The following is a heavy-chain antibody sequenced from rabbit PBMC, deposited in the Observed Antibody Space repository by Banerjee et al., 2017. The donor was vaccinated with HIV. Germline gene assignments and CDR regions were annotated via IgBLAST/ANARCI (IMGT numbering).Heavy chain of an antibody. D-gene: IGHD1-1*01. CDR1: GFTISSTYY. CDR2: IYTGSSGST. Sequence: QSLEESGGGLVQPEGSLALTCTASGFTISSTYYMCWVRQAPGKGLEWIACIYTGSSGSTYYASWAKGRFTISKTSSTTVTLQMPSLTAADTATYFCARGDASGSGYYGAFNLWGPGTLVTVS. J-gene: IGHJ4*01. V-gene: IGHV1S40*01. CDR3: ARGDASGSGYYGAFNL.